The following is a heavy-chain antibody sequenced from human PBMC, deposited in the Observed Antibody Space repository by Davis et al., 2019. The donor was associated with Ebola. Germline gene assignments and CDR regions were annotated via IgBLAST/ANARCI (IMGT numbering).Heavy chain of an antibody. D-gene: IGHD4-11*01. Sequence: GESLKISCAASGFTFSSYGMHWVRQAPGKGLEWVAVISYDGSNKYYADSVKGRFTISRDNSKNTLYLQMNSLRAEGTAVYYCAKGGYSNYRDAFDIWGQGTMVTVSS. CDR1: GFTFSSYG. CDR3: AKGGYSNYRDAFDI. V-gene: IGHV3-30*18. J-gene: IGHJ3*02. CDR2: ISYDGSNK.